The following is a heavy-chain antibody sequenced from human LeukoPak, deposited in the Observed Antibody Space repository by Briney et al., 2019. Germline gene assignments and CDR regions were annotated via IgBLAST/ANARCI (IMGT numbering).Heavy chain of an antibody. J-gene: IGHJ4*02. D-gene: IGHD2-2*01. Sequence: ASVKVSCKASGYTFTGYYMHWVRQAPGQGLEWMGWINPNSGGTNCAEKLGGRVTMTRDTSISTAYMELSRLRSDDTAVYYCARGSRVVPAAVYWGQGTLVTVSS. CDR1: GYTFTGYY. V-gene: IGHV1-2*02. CDR2: INPNSGGT. CDR3: ARGSRVVPAAVY.